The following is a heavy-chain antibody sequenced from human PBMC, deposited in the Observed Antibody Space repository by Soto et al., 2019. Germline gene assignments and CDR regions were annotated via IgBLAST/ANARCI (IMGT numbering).Heavy chain of an antibody. J-gene: IGHJ6*02. V-gene: IGHV4-59*08. CDR2: VHHSWGS. CDR3: ARQGFGPLHGLVDV. Sequence: QVQLQESGPGLVKPSETLSLSCTVSGGSISSYYWSWFRQSPGKRMEWIGSVHHSWGSSYNPSLQSLVAISLDTSKSQYPLKVTSVTATDAAVYYCARQGFGPLHGLVDVWGQGTTVTVSS. CDR1: GGSISSYY. D-gene: IGHD3-10*01.